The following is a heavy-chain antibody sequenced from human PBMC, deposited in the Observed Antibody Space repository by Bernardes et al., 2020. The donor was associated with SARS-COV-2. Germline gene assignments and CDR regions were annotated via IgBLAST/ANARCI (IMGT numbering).Heavy chain of an antibody. CDR3: ARVGIAVVVMDV. Sequence: SETLSLTRTVSGDSITSGGYYWSWIRQHPGKGLEWIGYIYYSGNTYYNPSLKSRVTMSVDTSENQFSLKLSSVTAADTAVYYCARVGIAVVVMDVWGQGSLLTVSS. CDR1: GDSITSGGYY. D-gene: IGHD3-22*01. J-gene: IGHJ4*02. CDR2: IYYSGNT. V-gene: IGHV4-31*03.